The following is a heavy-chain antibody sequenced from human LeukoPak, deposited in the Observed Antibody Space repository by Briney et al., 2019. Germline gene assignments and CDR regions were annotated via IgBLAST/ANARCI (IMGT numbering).Heavy chain of an antibody. J-gene: IGHJ4*02. D-gene: IGHD2-8*01. CDR1: GFNFNMFA. CDR2: LSCGGGTT. V-gene: IGHV3-23*01. Sequence: HPGGSLRLSCTGSGFNFNMFAMNCVRHAPGQGLEWVSGLSCGGGTTNYADSVKGRFTISRDKSKNMVFLQMNSLRPEDTAVYYCAKEQRIRHCSEGVCMEGYYFDYWGQGSLVTVSS. CDR3: AKEQRIRHCSEGVCMEGYYFDY.